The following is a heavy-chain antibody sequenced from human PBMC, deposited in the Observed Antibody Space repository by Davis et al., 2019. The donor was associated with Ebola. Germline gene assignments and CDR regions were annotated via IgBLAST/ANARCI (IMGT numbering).Heavy chain of an antibody. CDR1: GGSISSYY. CDR2: IYYSGST. D-gene: IGHD3-10*01. Sequence: PSETLSLTCTVSGGSISSYYWSWIRQPPGKGLEWIGYIYYSGSTNYNPSLKSRVTISVDTSKNQFSLKLSSVTAADTAVYYCARAMVQGVIGDYWGQGTLVTVSS. J-gene: IGHJ4*02. V-gene: IGHV4-59*12. CDR3: ARAMVQGVIGDY.